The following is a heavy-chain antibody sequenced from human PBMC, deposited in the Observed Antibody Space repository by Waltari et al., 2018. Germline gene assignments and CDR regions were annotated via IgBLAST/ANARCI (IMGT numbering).Heavy chain of an antibody. D-gene: IGHD3-3*01. CDR1: GFPVRRDY. CDR3: ARDITVFGVVIRRYFDL. CDR2: IYSGGNT. Sequence: EVQLVESGGGLIQPGGSLRLSCAASGFPVRRDYMSWVRRAPGKGLEWVSLIYSGGNTYYADSVKGRFTISRDNSKNTIYLQMNSLTAEDTAVYYCARDITVFGVVIRRYFDLWGRGTLVTVSS. V-gene: IGHV3-53*01. J-gene: IGHJ2*01.